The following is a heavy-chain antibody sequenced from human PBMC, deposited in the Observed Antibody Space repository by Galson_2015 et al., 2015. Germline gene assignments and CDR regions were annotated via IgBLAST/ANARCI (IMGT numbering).Heavy chain of an antibody. V-gene: IGHV3-9*01. CDR2: ISWNSGSI. CDR1: GFTFVDYA. D-gene: IGHD6-19*01. J-gene: IGHJ1*01. CDR3: AVSDREWLVGYFQH. Sequence: SLRLSCAASGFTFVDYAMHWVRQAPGKGLEWVSGISWNSGSIGYADSVKGRFTISRDNAKNSLYLQMNSLRAEDTALYYCAVSDREWLVGYFQHWGQGTLVTVSS.